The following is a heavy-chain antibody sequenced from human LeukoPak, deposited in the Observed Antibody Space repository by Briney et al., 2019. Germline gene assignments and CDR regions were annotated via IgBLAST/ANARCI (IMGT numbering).Heavy chain of an antibody. V-gene: IGHV3-21*01. D-gene: IGHD4-17*01. J-gene: IGHJ6*03. CDR1: GFTFSSYS. CDR3: ARDDYGINYMDV. CDR2: ISSSSSYI. Sequence: TGGSLRLSCAASGFTFSSYSMNWVRQAPGKGLEWVSSISSSSSYIYYADSVKGRFTISRDNAKNSVYLQMNSLRAEDTAVYYCARDDYGINYMDVWGKGTTVTVSS.